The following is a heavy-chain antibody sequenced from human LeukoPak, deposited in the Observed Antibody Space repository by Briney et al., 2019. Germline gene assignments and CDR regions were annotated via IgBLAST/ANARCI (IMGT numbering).Heavy chain of an antibody. CDR3: ARDQRGYSYGYYRDYIDV. CDR2: ISSSSSYI. V-gene: IGHV3-21*01. CDR1: GFIFSSYS. Sequence: GGSLRLSCAASGFIFSSYSMNWVRQAPGERLEWVSSISSSSSYIYYADSVKGRFTISRDNAKNSLYMQMNRLRAEDTAVYDCARDQRGYSYGYYRDYIDVWGKGTTVTVSS. J-gene: IGHJ6*03. D-gene: IGHD5-18*01.